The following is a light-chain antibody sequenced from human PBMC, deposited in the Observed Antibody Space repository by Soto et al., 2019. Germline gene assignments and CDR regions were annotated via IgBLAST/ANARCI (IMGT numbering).Light chain of an antibody. CDR2: DVS. Sequence: QSALTQPASVSGSPGQSITISCTGTSSDVGGYNYVSWYQQHPGKAPKLMIYDVSNRTSGVSNRFSGYKSGNTASLTISGLQAEDEADYYCSSYTSSSTLLYVFGTGTKVTVL. CDR1: SSDVGGYNY. CDR3: SSYTSSSTLLYV. V-gene: IGLV2-14*01. J-gene: IGLJ1*01.